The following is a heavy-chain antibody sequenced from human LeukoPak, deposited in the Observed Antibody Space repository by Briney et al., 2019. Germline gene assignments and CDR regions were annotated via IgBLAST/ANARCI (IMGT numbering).Heavy chain of an antibody. V-gene: IGHV4-38-2*02. Sequence: SETLSLTCTVSADSISSAHYWGWIRQPPGKGPDWIGTIHDSGSTYYNPSLKSRVTISGDTSKNQCSLKLSSVTAADTAVYYCARGIDFWSGYYSHWLDPWGQGTLVTVSS. D-gene: IGHD3-3*01. CDR2: IHDSGST. CDR3: ARGIDFWSGYYSHWLDP. J-gene: IGHJ5*02. CDR1: ADSISSAHY.